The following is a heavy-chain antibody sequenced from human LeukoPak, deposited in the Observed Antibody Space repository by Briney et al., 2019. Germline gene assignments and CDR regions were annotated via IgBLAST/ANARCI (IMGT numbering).Heavy chain of an antibody. V-gene: IGHV1-18*01. D-gene: IGHD5-24*01. CDR1: GYTFTNFG. Sequence: ASVKVSCKASGYTFTNFGISWVRQAPGQGLEWMGWISPYNGHTNYAQKFLGRVTMTTDTSTSTAYMELRSLRSDDTAVYYCARTRRDGYNYEVDYFDYWGQGTLVTVSS. CDR2: ISPYNGHT. CDR3: ARTRRDGYNYEVDYFDY. J-gene: IGHJ4*02.